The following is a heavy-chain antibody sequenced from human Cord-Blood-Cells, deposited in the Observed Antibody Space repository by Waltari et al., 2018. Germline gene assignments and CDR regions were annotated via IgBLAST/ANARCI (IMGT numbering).Heavy chain of an antibody. J-gene: IGHJ4*02. CDR1: GYSISSGYY. Sequence: QVQLQESGPGLVKPSETLSLTCTVSGYSISSGYYWGWIRQPPGKGLEWIGSIYHSGVAYYNPSLKSRFTISVDTSKNQFSLKLSSVTAADTAVYYCARSSWSYDYVWGSYPFDYWGQGTLVTVSS. CDR2: IYHSGVA. V-gene: IGHV4-38-2*02. D-gene: IGHD3-16*02. CDR3: ARSSWSYDYVWGSYPFDY.